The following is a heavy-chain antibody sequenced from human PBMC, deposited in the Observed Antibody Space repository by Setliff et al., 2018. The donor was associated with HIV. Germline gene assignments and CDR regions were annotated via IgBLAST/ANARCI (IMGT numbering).Heavy chain of an antibody. CDR2: SHATGVT. V-gene: IGHV4-4*07. Sequence: CTVSGGSLNGYSWSWIRQAAGEGLEWVGRSHATGVTNYSPSLKSRVSMSIDKSKSQFSLKLTSMTAADTAVYYCARGAGCLGNDCDAYFGPWGQGILVTVSS. CDR1: GGSLNGYS. CDR3: ARGAGCLGNDCDAYFGP. J-gene: IGHJ5*02. D-gene: IGHD2-21*01.